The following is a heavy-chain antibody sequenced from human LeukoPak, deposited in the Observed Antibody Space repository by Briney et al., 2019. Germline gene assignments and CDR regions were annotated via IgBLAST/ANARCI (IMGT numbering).Heavy chain of an antibody. V-gene: IGHV3-53*01. D-gene: IGHD6-13*01. CDR1: GFTVSSNY. J-gene: IGHJ4*02. CDR2: IYSGGST. CDR3: ARVGRQLVLGYFDY. Sequence: GGSLRLSCAASGFTVSSNYMSWVRQAPGKGLEWVSVIYSGGSTYYADSVKGRFTISRDNSKNTLYLQMNSLRAEDTAVYYCARVGRQLVLGYFDYWGQGTLVTVSS.